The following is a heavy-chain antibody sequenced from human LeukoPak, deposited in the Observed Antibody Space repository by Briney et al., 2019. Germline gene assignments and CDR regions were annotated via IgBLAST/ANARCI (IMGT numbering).Heavy chain of an antibody. J-gene: IGHJ4*02. CDR3: AKAPLPGYCSSTSCHPFDY. Sequence: GGSLRLSCAASGFTFSSYAMSWVRQAPGKGLEWVSAISGSGGSTYYADSVKGRFTISRDNSKNTLYLQMNSLRAEDTAVYYCAKAPLPGYCSSTSCHPFDYWGQETLVTVSS. CDR1: GFTFSSYA. D-gene: IGHD2-2*01. CDR2: ISGSGGST. V-gene: IGHV3-23*01.